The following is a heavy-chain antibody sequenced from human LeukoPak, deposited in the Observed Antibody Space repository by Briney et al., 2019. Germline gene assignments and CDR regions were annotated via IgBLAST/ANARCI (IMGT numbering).Heavy chain of an antibody. CDR3: ARDSGYSSSWYDNWFDP. J-gene: IGHJ5*02. Sequence: SGTLSLTCTVSGGSISSYYWSWIRQPAGKGLEWIGRIYTSGSTNYNPSLKSRVTMSVDTSKNQFSLKLSSVTAADTAVYYCARDSGYSSSWYDNWFDPWGQGTLVTVSS. V-gene: IGHV4-4*07. D-gene: IGHD6-13*01. CDR2: IYTSGST. CDR1: GGSISSYY.